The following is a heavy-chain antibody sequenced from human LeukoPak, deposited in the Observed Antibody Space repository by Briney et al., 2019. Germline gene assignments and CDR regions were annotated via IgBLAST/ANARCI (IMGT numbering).Heavy chain of an antibody. CDR3: ARARGGGWYLLLDY. Sequence: SQTLSLTSAISGDSVSSNSAAWNWIRQSPSRGLESLGRTYYRFKWYNDYAVSVKSRITINPDTTKNQFSIKLKCVTPEDTAVYYCARARGGGWYLLLDYWGQGTLVIVSS. D-gene: IGHD6-19*01. J-gene: IGHJ4*02. CDR2: TYYRFKWYN. V-gene: IGHV6-1*01. CDR1: GDSVSSNSAA.